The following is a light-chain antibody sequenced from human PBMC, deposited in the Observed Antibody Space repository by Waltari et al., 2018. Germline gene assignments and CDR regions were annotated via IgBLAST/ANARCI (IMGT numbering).Light chain of an antibody. CDR3: MQGTHLRT. J-gene: IGKJ1*01. Sequence: DVVLTQSPLSLPVTLGQPASISCRSSQSLVHSDGNTYLNWFHQRPGQSPRRLIYRVFNRDSGGPDRFSGSGSGTDFTLDIRRVEAEDVGIFYCMQGTHLRTFGQGTKVEI. V-gene: IGKV2-30*02. CDR2: RVF. CDR1: QSLVHSDGNTY.